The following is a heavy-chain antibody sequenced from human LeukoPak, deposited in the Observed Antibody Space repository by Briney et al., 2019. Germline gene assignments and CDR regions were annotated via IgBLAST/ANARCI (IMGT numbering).Heavy chain of an antibody. D-gene: IGHD1-26*01. CDR2: INPNSGGT. CDR1: GYTFTGYY. Sequence: ASVKVSCKASGYTFTGYYMHWVRQAPGQGLEWMGWINPNSGGTNYAQKFQGRVTMTRDTSISTAYMELSRLRSDDTAVYYCARDRVVGATSFFLAYWGQGTLVTVSS. J-gene: IGHJ4*02. CDR3: ARDRVVGATSFFLAY. V-gene: IGHV1-2*02.